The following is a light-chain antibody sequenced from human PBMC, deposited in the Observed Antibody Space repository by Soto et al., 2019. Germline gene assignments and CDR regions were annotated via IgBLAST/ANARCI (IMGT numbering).Light chain of an antibody. J-gene: IGKJ1*01. Sequence: IQMTQSPSTLSASVGDRVTITCRASQSISSWLAWYQQKPGKAPKVLIYKASSLESGVPSRFSGSGSVTEFTLTISSLQPDEFATYYCQQYNTYPWTFGQGTQVEIK. CDR1: QSISSW. V-gene: IGKV1-5*03. CDR3: QQYNTYPWT. CDR2: KAS.